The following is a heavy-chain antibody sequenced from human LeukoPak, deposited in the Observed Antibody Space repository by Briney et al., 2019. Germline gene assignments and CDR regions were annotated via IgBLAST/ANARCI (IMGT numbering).Heavy chain of an antibody. J-gene: IGHJ5*02. CDR2: IYYSGST. Sequence: SETLSLTCTVSGGSISSYCWTWIRQPPGKGLEWIGYIYYSGSTNYNPSLKSRVTMSVDTAKNQVSLNLNSVTAADTAVYYCARDGNIVGATPFDPWGQGTLVTVSS. CDR1: GGSISSYC. V-gene: IGHV4-59*12. CDR3: ARDGNIVGATPFDP. D-gene: IGHD1-26*01.